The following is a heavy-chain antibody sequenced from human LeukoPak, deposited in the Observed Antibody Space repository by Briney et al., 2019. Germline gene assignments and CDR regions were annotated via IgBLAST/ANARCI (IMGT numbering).Heavy chain of an antibody. Sequence: GRSLRLSCAASGFTFSSYSMNWVRQAPGKGLEWVSSISSSSSYIYYADSVKGRFTISRDNAKNSLYLQMNSLRAEDTAVYYCARDRHYDFWSGSFDYWGQGTLVTVSS. CDR1: GFTFSSYS. V-gene: IGHV3-21*01. D-gene: IGHD3-3*01. CDR2: ISSSSSYI. CDR3: ARDRHYDFWSGSFDY. J-gene: IGHJ4*02.